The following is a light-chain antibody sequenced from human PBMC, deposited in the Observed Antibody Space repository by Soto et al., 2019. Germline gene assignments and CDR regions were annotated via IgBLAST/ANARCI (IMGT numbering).Light chain of an antibody. V-gene: IGKV1-6*01. CDR2: AAS. CDR3: LQDYNYPRT. Sequence: ALQMTQSPSSLSASVGDRVTITCRASQGIRNNLGWYQQKPGKGPNLLIYAASSLQSGVPSRFSGSGSGTDFTLTISSLQPEDFATYFCLQDYNYPRTFGQGTKVEIK. J-gene: IGKJ1*01. CDR1: QGIRNN.